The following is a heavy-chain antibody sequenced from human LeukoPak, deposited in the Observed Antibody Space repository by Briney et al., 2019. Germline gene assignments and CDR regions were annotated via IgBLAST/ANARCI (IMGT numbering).Heavy chain of an antibody. CDR3: ARWRDYYDSSSLDY. CDR2: ISSSSSYI. D-gene: IGHD3-22*01. V-gene: IGHV3-21*01. CDR1: GFTFSSYS. Sequence: GGSLRLSCAASGFTFSSYSMNWVRQAPGKGLEWVSSISSSSSYIYYADSVKGRFTISRDNSKNTLYLQMNSLRAEDTAVYYCARWRDYYDSSSLDYWGQGTLVTVSS. J-gene: IGHJ4*02.